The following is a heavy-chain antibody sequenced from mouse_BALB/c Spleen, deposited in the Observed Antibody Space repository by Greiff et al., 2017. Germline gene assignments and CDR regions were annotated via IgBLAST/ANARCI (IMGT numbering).Heavy chain of an antibody. V-gene: IGHV5-15*02. CDR2: ISNLAYSI. D-gene: IGHD2-3*01. J-gene: IGHJ3*01. CDR1: GFTFSDYG. Sequence: DVMLVESGGGLVQPGGSRKLSCAASGFTFSDYGMAWVRQAPGKGPEWVAFISNLAYSIYYADTVTGRFTISRENAKNTLYLEMSSLRSEDTAMYYCARTYDGYYGGFAYWGQGTLVTVSA. CDR3: ARTYDGYYGGFAY.